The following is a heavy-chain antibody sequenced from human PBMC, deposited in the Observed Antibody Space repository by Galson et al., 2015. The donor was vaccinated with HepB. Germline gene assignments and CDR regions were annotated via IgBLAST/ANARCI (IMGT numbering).Heavy chain of an antibody. D-gene: IGHD5-18*01. V-gene: IGHV7-4-1*02. CDR2: INTNTGNP. CDR1: GYTFTSYA. J-gene: IGHJ6*02. CDR3: ASDPRGYSYGLNGMDV. Sequence: SVKVSCKASGYTFTSYAMNWVRQAPGQGLEWMGWINTNTGNPTYAQGFTGRFVFSLDTSVSTAYLQISSLKAEDTAVYYCASDPRGYSYGLNGMDVWGQGTTVTVSS.